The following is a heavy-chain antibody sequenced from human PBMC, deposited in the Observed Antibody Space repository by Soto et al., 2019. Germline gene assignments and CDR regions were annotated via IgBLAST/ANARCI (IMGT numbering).Heavy chain of an antibody. J-gene: IGHJ5*01. Sequence: PEASLSLSCTASGFTFWSFGLHWVRQAPGKGLELVAVISYDGSDKYYADSAKGRFTISAASSNNTIYMRMNSPRAEDTAVYYCAESGDFSGPPRDNW. CDR1: GFTFWSFG. CDR2: ISYDGSDK. D-gene: IGHD2-15*01. V-gene: IGHV3-30*18. CDR3: AESGDFSGPPRDNW.